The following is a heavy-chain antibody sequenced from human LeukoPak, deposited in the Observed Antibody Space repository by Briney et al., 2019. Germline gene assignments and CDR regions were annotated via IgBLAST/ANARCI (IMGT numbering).Heavy chain of an antibody. CDR2: IYYSGST. J-gene: IGHJ2*01. CDR3: ARPYCSSTSCYWYFDH. Sequence: PSETLSLTCTVSGGSISSYYWSWIRQPPGKGLEWIGYIYYSGSTNYNPSLKSRVTISVDTSKNQFSLKLSSVTAADTAVYYCARPYCSSTSCYWYFDHWGRGTLVTVSS. CDR1: GGSISSYY. V-gene: IGHV4-59*01. D-gene: IGHD2-2*01.